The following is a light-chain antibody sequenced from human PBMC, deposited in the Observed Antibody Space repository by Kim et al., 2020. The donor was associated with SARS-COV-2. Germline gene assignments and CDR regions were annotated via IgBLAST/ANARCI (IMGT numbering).Light chain of an antibody. CDR3: QQSYSTLPYT. Sequence: ASVGDRVTITCRASQSISSYLNWYQQKPGKAPKLLIYAASSLQSGVPSRFSGSGSGTDFTLTIGSLQPEDFATYYCQQSYSTLPYTFGQGTKLEI. CDR1: QSISSY. V-gene: IGKV1-39*01. CDR2: AAS. J-gene: IGKJ2*01.